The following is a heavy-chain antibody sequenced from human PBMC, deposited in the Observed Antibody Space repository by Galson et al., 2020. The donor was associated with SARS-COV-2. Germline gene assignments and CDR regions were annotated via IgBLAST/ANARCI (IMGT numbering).Heavy chain of an antibody. Sequence: GESLKISCEGSGYSFTSFWIGWVRQMPGKGLEWMGIIYPGDSETRYSPSFQGQVTISADRSVSTAYLLWSSLKASDTAIYYCVRYYGDYSKYMDGWGKGTSVTVSS. CDR1: GYSFTSFW. CDR3: VRYYGDYSKYMDG. CDR2: IYPGDSET. J-gene: IGHJ6*03. D-gene: IGHD4-17*01. V-gene: IGHV5-51*01.